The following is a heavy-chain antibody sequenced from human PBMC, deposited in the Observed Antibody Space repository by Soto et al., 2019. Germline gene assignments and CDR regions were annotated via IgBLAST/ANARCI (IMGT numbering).Heavy chain of an antibody. D-gene: IGHD3-22*01. CDR3: ARRRTRKGIVVVITMPGGDDAFDI. CDR1: GGSISSSSYY. J-gene: IGHJ3*02. Sequence: SETLSLTCTVSGGSISSSSYYWGWIRQPPGKGLEWIGSIYYSGSTYYNPSLKSRVTISVDTSKNQFSLKLSSGTAADTAVYYCARRRTRKGIVVVITMPGGDDAFDIWGQGTMVTVSS. CDR2: IYYSGST. V-gene: IGHV4-39*01.